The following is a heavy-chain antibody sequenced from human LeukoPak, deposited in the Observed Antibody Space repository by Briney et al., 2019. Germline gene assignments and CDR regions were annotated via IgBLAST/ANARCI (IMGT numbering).Heavy chain of an antibody. D-gene: IGHD3-16*01. J-gene: IGHJ4*02. CDR2: MYYSGST. CDR3: ANYGVVLATYGSPSPFVH. Sequence: SETLSLTCTVSDGSITSSSYYWGWIRQPPGKGLEWIGTMYYSGSTYFNPSLKSRVTISVDTSKNQFSLKLTSVTAADTAVYYCANYGVVLATYGSPSPFVHWGQGTLVTVSS. V-gene: IGHV4-39*07. CDR1: DGSITSSSYY.